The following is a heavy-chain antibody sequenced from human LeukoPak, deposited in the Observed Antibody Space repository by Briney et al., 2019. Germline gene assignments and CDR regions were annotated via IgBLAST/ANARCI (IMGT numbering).Heavy chain of an antibody. D-gene: IGHD2-15*01. Sequence: GESLKISCKGSGYSFTSYWIGWVRQVPGKGLEWMGIIYPGDSDTRYSPSFQGQVTISADKSISTAYLQWSSLKASDTAMYYCATLGYCSGGSCQGWFDPWGQGTLVTVSS. CDR3: ATLGYCSGGSCQGWFDP. CDR2: IYPGDSDT. CDR1: GYSFTSYW. V-gene: IGHV5-51*01. J-gene: IGHJ5*02.